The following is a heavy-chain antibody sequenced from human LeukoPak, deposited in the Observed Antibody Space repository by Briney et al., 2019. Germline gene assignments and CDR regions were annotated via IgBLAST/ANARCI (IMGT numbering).Heavy chain of an antibody. Sequence: SQTLSLTCAISGDSFSSNSAAWTWIRQSPSRGLEWLGRTYYRSKWYNDYALSVKSRIAINPDTSKNQFSLQLNSVTPEDTAVYYCARDRDCGGDCYVFDYWGQGNLVTVSS. CDR1: GDSFSSNSAA. CDR3: ARDRDCGGDCYVFDY. D-gene: IGHD2-21*02. V-gene: IGHV6-1*01. CDR2: TYYRSKWYN. J-gene: IGHJ4*02.